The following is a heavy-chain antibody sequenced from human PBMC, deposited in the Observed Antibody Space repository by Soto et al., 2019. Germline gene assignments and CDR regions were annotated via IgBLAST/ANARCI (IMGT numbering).Heavy chain of an antibody. CDR1: GYTFTSYG. Sequence: GASVKVSCKASGYTFTSYGISWVRQAPGQGLEWMGWISAYNGNTNYAQKLQGRVTMTTDTSTSTAYMELRSLRSDDTAVYYCARGPFRLEWLKSASFFDYWGQGTLVTVSS. CDR2: ISAYNGNT. CDR3: ARGPFRLEWLKSASFFDY. J-gene: IGHJ4*02. V-gene: IGHV1-18*01. D-gene: IGHD3-3*01.